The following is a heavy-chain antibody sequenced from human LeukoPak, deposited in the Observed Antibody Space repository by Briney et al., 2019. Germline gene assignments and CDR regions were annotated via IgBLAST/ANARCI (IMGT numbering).Heavy chain of an antibody. CDR2: INHSGST. Sequence: SETLSLTCAVYGGSFSGYYWSWIRQPPGKGLEWIGEINHSGSTNYNPSLKSRVTISVDTSKNHFSLKLSSVTAADWAVYYCARGPDSSGWYDGFDYWGQGTLVTVSS. CDR3: ARGPDSSGWYDGFDY. J-gene: IGHJ4*02. V-gene: IGHV4-34*01. D-gene: IGHD6-19*01. CDR1: GGSFSGYY.